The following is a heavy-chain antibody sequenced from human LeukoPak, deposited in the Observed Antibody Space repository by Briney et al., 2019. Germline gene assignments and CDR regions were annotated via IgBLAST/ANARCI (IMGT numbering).Heavy chain of an antibody. Sequence: GGSLRLSCAASGFTFSSYWMHWVRQAPGKGLVWVSRINSDGSSTSYADSVKGRFTISRDNAKNTLYLQMNSLRAEDTAVYYCARDHGVYDILTGYYLDYWGQGTLVTVSS. CDR3: ARDHGVYDILTGYYLDY. J-gene: IGHJ4*02. CDR1: GFTFSSYW. D-gene: IGHD3-9*01. V-gene: IGHV3-74*01. CDR2: INSDGSST.